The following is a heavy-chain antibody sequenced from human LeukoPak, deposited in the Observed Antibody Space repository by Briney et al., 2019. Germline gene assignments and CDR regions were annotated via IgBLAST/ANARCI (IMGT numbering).Heavy chain of an antibody. CDR1: GFTFSTYD. D-gene: IGHD2-2*01. J-gene: IGHJ3*02. V-gene: IGHV3-13*04. CDR3: ARGRCSSPSCSFRLYGLDT. Sequence: RPGGSLRLSCVASGFTFSTYDMHWVRHAAGDRLEWVSSIHTADDTYYPGSVKGRFTISRENAKNLLYLQMNSLGVGDTAVYYCARGRCSSPSCSFRLYGLDTWGQGTMVTVTS. CDR2: IHTADDT.